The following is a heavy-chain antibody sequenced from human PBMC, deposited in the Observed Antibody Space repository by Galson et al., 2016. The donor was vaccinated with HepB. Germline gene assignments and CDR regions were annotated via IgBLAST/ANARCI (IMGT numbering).Heavy chain of an antibody. CDR3: ERDSFTLIWTGMDV. CDR1: GGSISTEY. J-gene: IGHJ6*02. D-gene: IGHD3/OR15-3a*01. Sequence: SETLSLTCTVSGGSISTEYWTWIRQPPGKGLEWIGYIYYSGSTKYNPPLESRVTISLDTSRNQFSLRLTSVTAADTAVYYCERDSFTLIWTGMDVWGQGTTVTVSS. CDR2: IYYSGST. V-gene: IGHV4-59*01.